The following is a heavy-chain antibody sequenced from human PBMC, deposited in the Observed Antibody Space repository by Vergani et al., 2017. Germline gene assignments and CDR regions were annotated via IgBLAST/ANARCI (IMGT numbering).Heavy chain of an antibody. CDR3: AKAGSVTSGSLQYNFYMDV. Sequence: EVQLLESGGGLIQPGGSLRLSCVASGFSFRSYAMNWVRQAPGQGPEWVAAISGSGDSTYYADSVKGRFTISRDNSKNTLDLQMNSLRTQDTAVYYCAKAGSVTSGSLQYNFYMDVWGKGTTVTVS. D-gene: IGHD3-10*01. J-gene: IGHJ6*03. V-gene: IGHV3-23*01. CDR2: ISGSGDST. CDR1: GFSFRSYA.